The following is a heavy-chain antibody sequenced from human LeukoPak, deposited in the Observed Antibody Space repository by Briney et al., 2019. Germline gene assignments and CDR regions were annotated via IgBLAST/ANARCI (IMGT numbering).Heavy chain of an antibody. CDR1: GYTFTGYY. CDR3: ARDLYGSFTMVRGVITDY. J-gene: IGHJ4*02. D-gene: IGHD3-10*01. CDR2: INPNSGGT. Sequence: ASVNVSCKASGYTFTGYYMHWVRQAPGQGLEWMGWINPNSGGTNYAQKFQGRVTMTRDTSISTAYMELSRLRSDDTAVYYCARDLYGSFTMVRGVITDYWGQGTLVTVSS. V-gene: IGHV1-2*02.